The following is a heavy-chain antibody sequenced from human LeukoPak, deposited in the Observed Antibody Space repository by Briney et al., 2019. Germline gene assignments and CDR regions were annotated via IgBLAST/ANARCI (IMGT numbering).Heavy chain of an antibody. Sequence: PGGSLRLSCAASGFTFSDYAMSWARQAAGKGLEWVSGISDTGRRTYYTDSVKGRFTISRDDSKKTVYLQMKTLTAEDTAIYFCARHDSFIPYWGQGTLVTVSS. J-gene: IGHJ4*02. V-gene: IGHV3-23*01. CDR3: ARHDSFIPY. D-gene: IGHD5-18*01. CDR2: ISDTGRRT. CDR1: GFTFSDYA.